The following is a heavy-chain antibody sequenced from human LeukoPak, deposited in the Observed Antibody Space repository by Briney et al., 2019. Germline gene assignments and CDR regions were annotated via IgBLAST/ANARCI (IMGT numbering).Heavy chain of an antibody. D-gene: IGHD3-10*01. J-gene: IGHJ6*02. CDR3: ARDGRAYYYGSGSYGGMDV. V-gene: IGHV3-13*01. CDR1: GFTFSSYD. CDR2: IGTAGDT. Sequence: GGSLRLSCAASGFTFSSYDMHWVRQATGKGLEWVSAIGTAGDTYYPGSVKGRFTISRENAKNSLYLQMNSLRAGDTAVYYCARDGRAYYYGSGSYGGMDVWGQGTTVTVSS.